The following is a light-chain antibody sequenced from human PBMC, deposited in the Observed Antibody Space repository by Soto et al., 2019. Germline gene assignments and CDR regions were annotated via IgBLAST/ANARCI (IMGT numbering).Light chain of an antibody. CDR3: CSYAGDYTFV. V-gene: IGLV2-11*01. J-gene: IGLJ1*01. CDR1: SSDVGGYDY. Sequence: QSVLTQPRSVSGSPGQSVTISCTGTSSDVGGYDYVSWYQQHPGRAPRVMIYDVKTRPSGVPDRFSGSKSDNTASLTISELQAEDEADYYCCSYAGDYTFVFGTGTKLTVL. CDR2: DVK.